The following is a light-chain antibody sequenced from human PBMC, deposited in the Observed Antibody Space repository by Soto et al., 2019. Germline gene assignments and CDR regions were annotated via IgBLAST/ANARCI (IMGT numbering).Light chain of an antibody. V-gene: IGLV3-21*04. J-gene: IGLJ2*01. CDR2: SDN. CDR1: NIGTKS. Sequence: SYELTQSPSVSVAPGKTARITGGGNNIGTKSVHWYQQKPGQAPVLVIYSDNDRPSGIPARFSGSNSGHTATLTISRVEAGDEADYYCQLWDNTGDRVLFGGGTKLTVL. CDR3: QLWDNTGDRVL.